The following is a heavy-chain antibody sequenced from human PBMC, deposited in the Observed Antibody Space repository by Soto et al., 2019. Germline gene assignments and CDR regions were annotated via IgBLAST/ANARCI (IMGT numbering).Heavy chain of an antibody. Sequence: PGGSLRLSCAASGFTFSSYEMNWVRQAPGKGLEWVSYISSSGSTIYYADSVKGRFTISRDNAKNSLYLQMNSLRAEDTAVYYCARGSTIWRYYGMDVWCQGTTVTVSS. CDR2: ISSSGSTI. CDR1: GFTFSSYE. V-gene: IGHV3-48*03. J-gene: IGHJ6*02. CDR3: ARGSTIWRYYGMDV. D-gene: IGHD5-12*01.